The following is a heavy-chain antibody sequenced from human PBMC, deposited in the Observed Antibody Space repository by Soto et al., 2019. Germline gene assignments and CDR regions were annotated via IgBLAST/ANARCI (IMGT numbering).Heavy chain of an antibody. Sequence: PSETLSLTCAVSGGSISSSNWWSWVRQPPGMGLEWIGEIYHSGSTNYNPSHKSRVTISVDTSKNQFSLKLSSVTAADTAVYYCARRLYYDSSGFEGGGMDVWGQGTTVTVSS. D-gene: IGHD3-22*01. J-gene: IGHJ6*02. CDR3: ARRLYYDSSGFEGGGMDV. V-gene: IGHV4-4*02. CDR2: IYHSGST. CDR1: GGSISSSNW.